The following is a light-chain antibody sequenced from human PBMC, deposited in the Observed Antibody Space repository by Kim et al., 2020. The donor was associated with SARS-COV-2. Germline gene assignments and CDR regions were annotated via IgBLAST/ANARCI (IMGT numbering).Light chain of an antibody. CDR3: QQYRTSPFT. CDR2: GAS. J-gene: IGKJ2*01. V-gene: IGKV3-20*01. Sequence: EIVLTQSPGTLSLSPGERATLSCRASLSITSNYLAWYQQKPGQAPRLLIYGASSGATGIPDRFSGSGSGTDFTLTISRLEPEDFAVYYCQQYRTSPFTFGQGNKLEI. CDR1: LSITSNY.